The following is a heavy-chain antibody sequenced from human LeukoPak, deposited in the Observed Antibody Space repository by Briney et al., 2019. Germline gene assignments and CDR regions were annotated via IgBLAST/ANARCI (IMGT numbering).Heavy chain of an antibody. J-gene: IGHJ3*02. V-gene: IGHV3-30-3*01. D-gene: IGHD6-19*01. Sequence: GGSLRLSCAASGFTFSSYAMHWVRQAPGKGLEWVAVISYDGSNKYYADSVKGRFTISRDNSKNTLYLQMNSLRAEDTAVYYCARGRSLIAVAGPPDAFDIWGQGTMVTVSS. CDR1: GFTFSSYA. CDR2: ISYDGSNK. CDR3: ARGRSLIAVAGPPDAFDI.